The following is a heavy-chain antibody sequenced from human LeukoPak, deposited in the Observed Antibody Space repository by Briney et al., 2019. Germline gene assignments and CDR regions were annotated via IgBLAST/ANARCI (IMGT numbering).Heavy chain of an antibody. CDR2: IYTSGST. D-gene: IGHD2-2*01. V-gene: IGHV4-4*07. J-gene: IGHJ3*02. Sequence: SETLSLTCTVSGGSISSYYWSWIRQPAGKGLEWVGRIYTSGSTNYNPSLKSRVTMLVDTSKNQFPLKLSSVTAADTAVYYCARNCRITSCYSHDAFDIWAKGQWSPSLQ. CDR3: ARNCRITSCYSHDAFDI. CDR1: GGSISSYY.